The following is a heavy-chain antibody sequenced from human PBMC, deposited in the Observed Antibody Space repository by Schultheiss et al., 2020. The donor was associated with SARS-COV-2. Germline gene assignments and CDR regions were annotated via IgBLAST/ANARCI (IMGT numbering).Heavy chain of an antibody. CDR2: ISSSSSSI. Sequence: GGSLRLSCAASGFTVSGNFMTWVRQAPGKGLEWVSYISSSSSSIYYADSVTGRFTISRDNAKNSLYLQMNSLRDEDADVYYCARASRDGYDYWGQGTLVTVSS. CDR1: GFTVSGNF. CDR3: ARASRDGYDY. J-gene: IGHJ4*02. V-gene: IGHV3-48*02. D-gene: IGHD5-24*01.